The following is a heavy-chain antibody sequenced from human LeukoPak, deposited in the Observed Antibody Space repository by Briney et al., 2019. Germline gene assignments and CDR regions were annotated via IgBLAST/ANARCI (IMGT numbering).Heavy chain of an antibody. D-gene: IGHD2-2*01. CDR1: GYTFTGYG. CDR2: ISAYNGNT. V-gene: IGHV1-18*01. CDR3: ARGYCSSTSCYDDY. J-gene: IGHJ4*02. Sequence: GASVKASCKASGYTFTGYGISWVRQAPGQGLEWMGWISAYNGNTNYAQKLQGRVTMTTDTSTSTAYMELRSLRSDDTAVYYCARGYCSSTSCYDDYWGQGTLVTVSS.